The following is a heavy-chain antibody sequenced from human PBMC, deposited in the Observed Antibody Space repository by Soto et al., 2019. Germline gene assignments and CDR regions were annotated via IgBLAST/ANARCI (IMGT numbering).Heavy chain of an antibody. CDR3: ARCAVGDYVLDV. CDR2: INPNSGGT. V-gene: IGHV1-2*02. J-gene: IGHJ6*02. D-gene: IGHD1-26*01. CDR1: GYTFTGYY. Sequence: ASVQVTCKASGYTFTGYYMHWVRQAPGQGLEWMGWINPNSGGTNYAQKFQGRVTMTRDTSITTAYLQWNSLKASDTAIYYCARCAVGDYVLDVWGQGTTVTVSS.